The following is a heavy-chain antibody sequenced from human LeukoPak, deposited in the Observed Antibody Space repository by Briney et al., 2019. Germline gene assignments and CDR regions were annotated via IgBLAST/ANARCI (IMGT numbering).Heavy chain of an antibody. V-gene: IGHV3-21*01. J-gene: IGHJ3*02. CDR2: ISSSSSYI. CDR3: ARAAAGPHDAFDI. Sequence: GGSLRLSCAASGFTFSTYNMNWVRQAPGKGLEWVSSISSSSSYIYYADSVKGRFTISRDNAKNSLYLQMNSLRAEDTAVYYCARAAAGPHDAFDIWGQGTMVTVSS. D-gene: IGHD6-13*01. CDR1: GFTFSTYN.